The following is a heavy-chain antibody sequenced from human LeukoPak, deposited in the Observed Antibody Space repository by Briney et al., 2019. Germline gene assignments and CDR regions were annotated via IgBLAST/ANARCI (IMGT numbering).Heavy chain of an antibody. D-gene: IGHD6-19*01. Sequence: GGSLRLSCAASGFTFSSYAMHWVHQAPGKGLEWVAVISYDGSNKYYADSVKGRFTISRDYSKNTLYLQMNSLRAEDTAVYYCARDLTELYSSGWYDYWGQGTLVTVSS. CDR2: ISYDGSNK. V-gene: IGHV3-30*04. CDR3: ARDLTELYSSGWYDY. CDR1: GFTFSSYA. J-gene: IGHJ4*02.